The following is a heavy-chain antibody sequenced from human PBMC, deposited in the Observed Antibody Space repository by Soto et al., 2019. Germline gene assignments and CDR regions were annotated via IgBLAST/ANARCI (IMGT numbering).Heavy chain of an antibody. V-gene: IGHV4-39*01. CDR1: GGSISSSSYY. J-gene: IGHJ6*02. CDR2: IYYSGSN. Sequence: SETLSLTCTVSGGSISSSSYYWGRIRQPPGKGLEWIGSIYYSGSNYYNPSLKSRVTITVDTSKNKFSLKLSSVTAADTAVYYCGRRIVVAGYYYYGMDVWGQGTTVTVSS. D-gene: IGHD6-19*01. CDR3: GRRIVVAGYYYYGMDV.